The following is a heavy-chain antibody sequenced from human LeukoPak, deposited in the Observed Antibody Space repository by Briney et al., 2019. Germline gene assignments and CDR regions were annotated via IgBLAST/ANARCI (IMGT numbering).Heavy chain of an antibody. J-gene: IGHJ4*02. V-gene: IGHV4-61*02. Sequence: SETLSLTCTVSGGSISSGSYYWSWIRQPAGKGLEWIGRIYTSGSTNYNPSLKSRVTISVDTSKNQFSLKLSSVTAADTAVYYCARAHSGSSLFDYWGQGTLVTVSS. CDR1: GGSISSGSYY. CDR2: IYTSGST. D-gene: IGHD1-26*01. CDR3: ARAHSGSSLFDY.